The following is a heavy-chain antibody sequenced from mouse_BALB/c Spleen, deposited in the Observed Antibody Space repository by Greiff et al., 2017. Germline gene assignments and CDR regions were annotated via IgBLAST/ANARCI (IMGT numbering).Heavy chain of an antibody. CDR2: ISTYYGDA. Sequence: QVQLQQSGAELVRPGVLVKISCKGSGYTFTDYAMHWVKQSHAKSLEWIGVISTYYGDASYNQKFKGKATMTVDKSSSTAYMELARLTSEDSAIYYCARPYDGYSAWFAYWGQGTLVTVSA. CDR1: GYTFTDYA. J-gene: IGHJ3*01. D-gene: IGHD2-3*01. CDR3: ARPYDGYSAWFAY. V-gene: IGHV1S137*01.